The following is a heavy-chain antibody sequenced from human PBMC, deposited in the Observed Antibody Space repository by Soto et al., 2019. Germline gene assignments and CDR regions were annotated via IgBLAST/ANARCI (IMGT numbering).Heavy chain of an antibody. V-gene: IGHV5-51*01. D-gene: IGHD1-7*01. CDR1: GYSFTSYW. CDR3: ARFRSGTTVDYYYTMDV. Sequence: GESLKISCKGSGYSFTSYWIGWVRQMPGKGLEWMGIIYPGDSDTRYSPSFQGQVTISADKSISTAYLQWSSLKASDTAMYYCARFRSGTTVDYYYTMDVWGQGTTVTVSS. CDR2: IYPGDSDT. J-gene: IGHJ6*02.